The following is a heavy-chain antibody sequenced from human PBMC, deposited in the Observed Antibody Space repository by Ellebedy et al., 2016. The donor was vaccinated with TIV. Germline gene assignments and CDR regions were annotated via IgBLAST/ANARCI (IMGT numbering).Heavy chain of an antibody. Sequence: AASVKVSCKASGYTFTSYDINWVRQATGQGLEWMGWMNPNSGNTGYAQKFQGRVTITRNTSISTAYMELSSLRSEDTAVYYCARVYGSGSYLYYYYGMDVWGKGTTVTVSS. CDR1: GYTFTSYD. CDR3: ARVYGSGSYLYYYYGMDV. J-gene: IGHJ6*04. D-gene: IGHD3-10*01. CDR2: MNPNSGNT. V-gene: IGHV1-8*03.